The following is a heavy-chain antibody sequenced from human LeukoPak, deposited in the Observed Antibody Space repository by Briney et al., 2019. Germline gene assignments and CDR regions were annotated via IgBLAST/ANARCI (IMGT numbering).Heavy chain of an antibody. D-gene: IGHD2-2*01. V-gene: IGHV1-2*02. Sequence: ASVKVSCKASGYTSTGYYMHWVRQAPGQGLEWMGWINPNSGGTNYAQKFQGRVTMTRDTSISTAYMELSRLRSDDTAVYYCAREGVVPAAGDWFDPWGQGTLVTVSS. CDR1: GYTSTGYY. CDR3: AREGVVPAAGDWFDP. CDR2: INPNSGGT. J-gene: IGHJ5*02.